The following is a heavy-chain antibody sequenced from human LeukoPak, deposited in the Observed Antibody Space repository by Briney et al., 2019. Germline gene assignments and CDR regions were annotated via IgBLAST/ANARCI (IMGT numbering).Heavy chain of an antibody. CDR1: GGSISSYY. CDR3: ARGSGYHYYYYMDV. J-gene: IGHJ6*03. CDR2: IYYSGST. D-gene: IGHD3-3*01. V-gene: IGHV4-59*01. Sequence: SETLSLTCTVSGGSISSYYWSWIRQPPGKGLEWIGYIYYSGSTNYNPSLKSRVTISLDTSKWQFSLKLSSVTAADTAVYYCARGSGYHYYYYMDVWGKGTTVTVSS.